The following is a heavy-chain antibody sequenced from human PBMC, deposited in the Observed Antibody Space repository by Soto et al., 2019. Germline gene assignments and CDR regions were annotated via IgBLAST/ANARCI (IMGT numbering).Heavy chain of an antibody. CDR1: GYTFTGYY. Sequence: ASVKVSCKASGYTFTGYYMPWVRQAPGQGLEWMGWINPNSGGTNYAQKFQGRVTMTRDTSISTAYMELSRLRSDDTAVYYCARDGLSSDAFDIWGQGTMVTVSS. V-gene: IGHV1-2*02. CDR3: ARDGLSSDAFDI. J-gene: IGHJ3*02. CDR2: INPNSGGT.